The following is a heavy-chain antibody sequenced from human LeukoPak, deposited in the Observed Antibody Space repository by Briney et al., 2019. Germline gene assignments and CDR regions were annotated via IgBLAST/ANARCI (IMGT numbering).Heavy chain of an antibody. CDR3: ARCPSWRYFDY. J-gene: IGHJ4*02. Sequence: PSHTLSLTCTVSGYSISSGYYWSWIRQPPGKGLEWIGSIYHIGSTYYNPSLKSRVTISVDTSKNQFSLKMSCVTAADTGVYYCARCPSWRYFDYWGQGTLVTVS. V-gene: IGHV4-38-2*02. CDR2: IYHIGST. CDR1: GYSISSGYY.